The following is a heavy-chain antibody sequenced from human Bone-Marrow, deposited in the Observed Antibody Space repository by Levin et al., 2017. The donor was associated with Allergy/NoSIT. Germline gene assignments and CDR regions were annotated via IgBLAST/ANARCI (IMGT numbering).Heavy chain of an antibody. J-gene: IGHJ6*02. CDR2: ISGGGGST. D-gene: IGHD5-18*01. CDR3: AKDGYSYYYYYGMDV. V-gene: IGHV3-23*01. CDR1: GFTFSSYA. Sequence: GGSLRLSCAGSGFTFSSYAMSWVRQAPGKGLEWVSAISGGGGSTYYADSVKGRFTISRDNSKNTLYLQMNSLRAEDTAVYYCAKDGYSYYYYYGMDVWGQGTTVTVSS.